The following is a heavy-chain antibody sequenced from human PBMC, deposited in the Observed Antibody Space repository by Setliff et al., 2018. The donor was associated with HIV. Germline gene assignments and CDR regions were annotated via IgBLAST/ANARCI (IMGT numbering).Heavy chain of an antibody. CDR3: ARDQSDYNVLTGFGDFDY. V-gene: IGHV4-38-2*02. D-gene: IGHD3-9*01. J-gene: IGHJ4*01. CDR2: ISHSGST. CDR1: GIPIDRVYS. Sequence: SETLSLTCGVSGIPIDRVYSWAWIRQPPGKGLEWIGTISHSGSTHYNSPLRGRISISIDTSKNQFSLTLTSVTAADTAMYYCARDQSDYNVLTGFGDFDYWGHGAQVTAPQ.